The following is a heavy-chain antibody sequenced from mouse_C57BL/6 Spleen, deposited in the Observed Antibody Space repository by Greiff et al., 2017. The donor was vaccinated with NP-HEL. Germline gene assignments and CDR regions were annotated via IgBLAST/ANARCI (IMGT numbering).Heavy chain of an antibody. CDR3: ASGSRLGD. CDR1: GYTFTSYW. V-gene: IGHV1-50*01. CDR2: IDPSDSYT. J-gene: IGHJ2*01. Sequence: QVQLQQPGAELVKPGASVKLSCKASGYTFTSYWMQWVKQRPGQGLEWIGEIDPSDSYTNYNQKFKGKATLTVDTSSSTAYMQLSSLTSEDSAVYYCASGSRLGDWGKGTTLTVSS. D-gene: IGHD2-13*01.